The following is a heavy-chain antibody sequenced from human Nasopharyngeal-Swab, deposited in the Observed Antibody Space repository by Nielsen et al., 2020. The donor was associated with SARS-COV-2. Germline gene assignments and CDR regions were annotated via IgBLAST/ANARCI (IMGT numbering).Heavy chain of an antibody. V-gene: IGHV4-30-2*01. CDR3: ARGAVAVRHFDY. J-gene: IGHJ4*02. D-gene: IGHD6-19*01. CDR2: IYHSGST. CDR1: GGSISSGGYS. Sequence: LRLSCAVSGGSISSGGYSWSWIRQPPGKGLEWIGYIYHSGSTYYNPSLKSRVTISVDTSKNQFSLKLSSVTAADTAVYYCARGAVAVRHFDYWGQGTLVTVSS.